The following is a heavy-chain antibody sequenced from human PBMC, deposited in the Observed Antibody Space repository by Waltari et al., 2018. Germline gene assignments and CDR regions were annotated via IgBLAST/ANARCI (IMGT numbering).Heavy chain of an antibody. Sequence: EVQLVDSGGGLIQPGGSLRLSCAASGFIVSTQYMSWVRQAPGKGLEWFSIIFSCGDTYYADSVNGQFTISRDNSKNTVYLQMNNLGAEDTAVYYCAASPGSSRAPFDDWGQGTLVTVSS. D-gene: IGHD2-2*01. J-gene: IGHJ4*02. CDR1: GFIVSTQY. CDR3: AASPGSSRAPFDD. V-gene: IGHV3-53*01. CDR2: IFSCGDT.